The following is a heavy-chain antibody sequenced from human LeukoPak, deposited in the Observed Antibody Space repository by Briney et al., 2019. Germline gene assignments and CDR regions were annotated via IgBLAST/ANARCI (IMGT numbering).Heavy chain of an antibody. D-gene: IGHD1-26*01. V-gene: IGHV4-59*04. CDR2: IYYSGST. J-gene: IGHJ4*02. CDR3: VKSGGYGLIDY. Sequence: SETLSLTCTVSGGSISNYYWNWIRQPPGKGLEWIGNIYYSGSTYYNASLQSRVTISIDTSKNQFSLRLNSVTAADTAMYFCVKSGGYGLIDYWGQGTLVTVSS. CDR1: GGSISNYY.